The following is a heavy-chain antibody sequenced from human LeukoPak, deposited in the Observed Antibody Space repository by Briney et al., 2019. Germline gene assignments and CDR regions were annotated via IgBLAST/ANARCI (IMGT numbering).Heavy chain of an antibody. Sequence: PGRSLRLSCAASGFTFSSNAMHCVRQAPGKGLEWVAVISYDGSNKYYADSVKGRFTISRDNSKNTLYLQMNSLGAEDTAVYYCASTRSHYYYYGMDVWGKGTTVTVPS. CDR1: GFTFSSNA. CDR2: ISYDGSNK. V-gene: IGHV3-30*04. CDR3: ASTRSHYYYYGMDV. J-gene: IGHJ6*04.